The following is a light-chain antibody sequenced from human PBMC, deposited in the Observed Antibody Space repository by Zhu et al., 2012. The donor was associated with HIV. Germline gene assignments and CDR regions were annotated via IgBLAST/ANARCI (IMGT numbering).Light chain of an antibody. V-gene: IGKV3-15*01. Sequence: SCRASQSVSSDVAWYQQRLGQAPRLLIYGAFARATGIPARFSGSGSGTEFTLTISSMQSEDFAIYYCQQYNHWPPYTFGLGTKLEIK. CDR3: QQYNHWPPYT. J-gene: IGKJ2*01. CDR2: GAF. CDR1: QSVSSD.